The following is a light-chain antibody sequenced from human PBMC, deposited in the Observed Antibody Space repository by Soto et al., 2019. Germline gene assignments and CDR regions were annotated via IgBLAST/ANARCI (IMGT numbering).Light chain of an antibody. Sequence: EIVFTQSPGTLSLSPGERATLSCRASQSVSSSYLAWYQQKPGQAPRLLIYGASSRATGIPDRFSGSGSGTDFTLTISRLEPEDFAVYYYQQYGSSPRTFGQGTKVDIK. J-gene: IGKJ1*01. CDR3: QQYGSSPRT. CDR1: QSVSSSY. CDR2: GAS. V-gene: IGKV3-20*01.